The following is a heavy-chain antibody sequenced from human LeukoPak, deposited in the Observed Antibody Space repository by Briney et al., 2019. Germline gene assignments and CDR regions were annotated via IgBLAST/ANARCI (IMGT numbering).Heavy chain of an antibody. D-gene: IGHD3-22*01. V-gene: IGHV5-10-1*01. CDR3: ARHRYDSSGYEPDAFDI. J-gene: IGHJ3*02. CDR2: IDPSDSYT. CDR1: GYSFTSYW. Sequence: NPGESLKISCKGSGYSFTSYWISWVRQMPGKGLEWMGRIDPSDSYTNYSPSFQGHVTISADKSISTAYLQWSSLKASDTAMYYCARHRYDSSGYEPDAFDIWGQGTMVTVSS.